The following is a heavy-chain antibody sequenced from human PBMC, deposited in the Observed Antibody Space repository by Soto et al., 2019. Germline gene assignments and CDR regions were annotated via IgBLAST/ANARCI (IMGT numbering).Heavy chain of an antibody. CDR3: ARDVTVVTAIDAFDI. V-gene: IGHV1-18*01. D-gene: IGHD2-21*02. CDR1: GYTFTSYG. Sequence: QVQLVQSGPEVKKPGASVKVSCKASGYTFTSYGLGWVRQAPGQGLEWMGWINPYNGNTNYAQNLQGRVTMTTDTSTSTAYMELRSLRSDDTAVYYCARDVTVVTAIDAFDIWGQGIVVTVSS. J-gene: IGHJ3*02. CDR2: INPYNGNT.